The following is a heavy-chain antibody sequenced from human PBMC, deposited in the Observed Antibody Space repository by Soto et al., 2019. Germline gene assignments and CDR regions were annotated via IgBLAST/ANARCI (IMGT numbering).Heavy chain of an antibody. J-gene: IGHJ4*02. CDR1: GFTFSRHA. CDR2: LSAFDNT. D-gene: IGHD6-13*01. Sequence: EVQLLESGGGLVQPGGSLRLSCAPSGFTFSRHAMSWVRQAPGKGLEWVSTLSAFDNTYYADSVKGRFIISRDISKNTLSLQMNSLRVDDTAVYYCAKDPRAYSTNMGYYFDYWGQGSLVTVSS. CDR3: AKDPRAYSTNMGYYFDY. V-gene: IGHV3-23*01.